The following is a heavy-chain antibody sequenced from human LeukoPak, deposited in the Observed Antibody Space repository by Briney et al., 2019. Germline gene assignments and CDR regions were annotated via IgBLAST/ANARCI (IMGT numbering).Heavy chain of an antibody. Sequence: PSETLSLTCTVSGGSISSSSYYWGWIRQPPGKGLEWSGSIYYSGSTYYNPSLKSRVTISVDTSKNQFSLKLSSVTAADTALYYCATNSLNRWLVPTAADYWGQGTLVTVSS. CDR2: IYYSGST. D-gene: IGHD6-19*01. CDR1: GGSISSSSYY. CDR3: ATNSLNRWLVPTAADY. J-gene: IGHJ4*02. V-gene: IGHV4-39*01.